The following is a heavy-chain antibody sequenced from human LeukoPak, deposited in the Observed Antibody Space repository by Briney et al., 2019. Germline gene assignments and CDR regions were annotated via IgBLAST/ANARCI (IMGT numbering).Heavy chain of an antibody. CDR3: AIIAVAGDYFDY. CDR2: IYYSGST. Sequence: KSSETLSLTCTVSGGSICSYYWSWIRQPPGKGLEWIGYIYYSGSTNYNPSLKSRVTISVDTSKNQFSLKLSSVTAADTAVYYCAIIAVAGDYFDYWGQGTLVTVSS. J-gene: IGHJ4*02. D-gene: IGHD6-19*01. V-gene: IGHV4-59*01. CDR1: GGSICSYY.